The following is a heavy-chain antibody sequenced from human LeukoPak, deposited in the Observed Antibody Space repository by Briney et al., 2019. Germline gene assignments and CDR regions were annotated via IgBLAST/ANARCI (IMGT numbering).Heavy chain of an antibody. J-gene: IGHJ4*02. V-gene: IGHV3-15*01. CDR1: GFTFSNAL. CDR3: TTDWVYCFVDYGDCDY. D-gene: IGHD4-17*01. CDR2: IKSKTDGGTT. Sequence: PGGSLRLSCAASGFTFSNALMSWVRQAPGKGLEWVGRIKSKTDGGTTDYAAPVKGRVTISRDDSKNTLYLQMNSLKTEDTAVYYCTTDWVYCFVDYGDCDYWGQGTLVTVSS.